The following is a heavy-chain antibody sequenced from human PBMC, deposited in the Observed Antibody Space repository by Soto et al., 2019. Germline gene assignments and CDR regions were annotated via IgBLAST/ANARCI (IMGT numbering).Heavy chain of an antibody. D-gene: IGHD6-13*01. CDR3: AREFEDSSSWYSMDV. CDR1: GFTFSSYG. Sequence: GGSLRLSCAASGFTFSSYGMHWVRQAPGKGLEWVAVISYDGSNKYYADSVKGRFTISRDNSKNTLYLQMNSLRAEDTAVYYCAREFEDSSSWYSMDVWGQGTTVTVSS. CDR2: ISYDGSNK. V-gene: IGHV3-30*03. J-gene: IGHJ6*02.